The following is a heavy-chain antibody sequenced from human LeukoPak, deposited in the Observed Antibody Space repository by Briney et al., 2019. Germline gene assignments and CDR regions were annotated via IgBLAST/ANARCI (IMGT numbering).Heavy chain of an antibody. D-gene: IGHD2-15*01. CDR1: GDSISSYY. Sequence: PSETLSLTCTVSGDSISSYYWSWIRQPPGKGLEWIGYIYYSGSTNYNPSLKSRVTISEGTSKNQFSLKLSSVTAADTAVYYCARGYCSGGSCYPTGNWFDPWGQGTLVTVSS. CDR3: ARGYCSGGSCYPTGNWFDP. J-gene: IGHJ5*02. V-gene: IGHV4-59*01. CDR2: IYYSGST.